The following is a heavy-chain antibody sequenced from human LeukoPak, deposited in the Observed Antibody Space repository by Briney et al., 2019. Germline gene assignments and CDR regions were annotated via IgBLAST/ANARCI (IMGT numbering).Heavy chain of an antibody. CDR2: IYYSGST. D-gene: IGHD3-22*01. CDR3: VRDPVTYYYDSSGYVTSYYYYYGMDV. J-gene: IGHJ6*02. Sequence: PSETLSLTCTVSGGSISSYYWSWIRQSPGKGLEWIGYIYYSGSTNYNPSLKSRVTISVDTSKNQFSLKLSSVTAADTAVYYCVRDPVTYYYDSSGYVTSYYYYYGMDVWGQGTTVTVSS. V-gene: IGHV4-59*01. CDR1: GGSISSYY.